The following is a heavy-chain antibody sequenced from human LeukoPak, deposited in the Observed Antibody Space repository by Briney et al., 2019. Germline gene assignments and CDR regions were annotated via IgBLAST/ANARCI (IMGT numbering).Heavy chain of an antibody. Sequence: GASVTVSCKASGYSFTSLGISWVRQAPGQGREWMGWSSAYNGNTNYVQKFQGRVTMTTDTSTSTAYMELRSLRSDDTAVFYCVRDLGVDTSMIFFDFWGQGTLVTVSS. J-gene: IGHJ4*02. D-gene: IGHD5-18*01. CDR2: SSAYNGNT. V-gene: IGHV1-18*01. CDR1: GYSFTSLG. CDR3: VRDLGVDTSMIFFDF.